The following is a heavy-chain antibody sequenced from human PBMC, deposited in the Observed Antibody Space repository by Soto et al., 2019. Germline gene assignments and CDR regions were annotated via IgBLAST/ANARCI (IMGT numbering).Heavy chain of an antibody. CDR2: IIPIFGTA. CDR1: GGTFSSYA. CDR3: ARLKDCSGGSCQRRGLYYYDT. D-gene: IGHD2-15*01. V-gene: IGHV1-69*13. Sequence: SVKVSCKASGGTFSSYAISWVRQAPGQGLEWMGGIIPIFGTANYAQKFQGRVTITADESTSTAYMELSSLRSEDTAVYYCARLKDCSGGSCQRRGLYYYDTWGQGTLVTV. J-gene: IGHJ5*02.